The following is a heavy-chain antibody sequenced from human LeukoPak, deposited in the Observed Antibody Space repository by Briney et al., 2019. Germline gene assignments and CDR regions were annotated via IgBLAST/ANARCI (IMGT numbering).Heavy chain of an antibody. D-gene: IGHD6-6*01. CDR2: IYTSGST. CDR1: GGSISSGSYY. V-gene: IGHV4-61*02. CDR3: ARARAAPPRRYYYYYMDV. Sequence: PSETLSLTCTVSGGSISSGSYYWSWIRQPAGKGLEWIGRIYTSGSTNYNPSLKSRVTMSVDTSKNQFSLKLSSVTAADTAVYYCARARAAPPRRYYYYYMDVWGKGTTVTVSS. J-gene: IGHJ6*03.